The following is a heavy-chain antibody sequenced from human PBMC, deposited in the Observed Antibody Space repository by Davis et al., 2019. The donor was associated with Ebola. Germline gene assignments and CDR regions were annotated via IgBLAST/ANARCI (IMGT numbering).Heavy chain of an antibody. Sequence: SLKISCAASGFTFDDYAMHWVRQPPGKGLEWVSGISWNSGSIGYADSVKGRFTTPRDNSKNTLYLQMNTLGADDTAIYYCAKDRTPYYYDSSGYYRALFDYWGQGTLVTVSS. J-gene: IGHJ4*02. V-gene: IGHV3-9*01. CDR2: ISWNSGSI. D-gene: IGHD3-22*01. CDR3: AKDRTPYYYDSSGYYRALFDY. CDR1: GFTFDDYA.